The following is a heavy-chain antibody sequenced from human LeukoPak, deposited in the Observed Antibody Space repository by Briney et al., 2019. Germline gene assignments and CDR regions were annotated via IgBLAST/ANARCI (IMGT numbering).Heavy chain of an antibody. V-gene: IGHV1-2*02. J-gene: IGHJ4*02. Sequence: GASVKVSCKASGYTFTGYYMHWVRQAPGQGLEWMGWINPNSGGTNYAQKFQSRVTMTRDTSISTAYMELSRLRSDDTAVYYCAIGYCSGGSCYPHDYWGQGTLVTVSS. CDR3: AIGYCSGGSCYPHDY. CDR2: INPNSGGT. D-gene: IGHD2-15*01. CDR1: GYTFTGYY.